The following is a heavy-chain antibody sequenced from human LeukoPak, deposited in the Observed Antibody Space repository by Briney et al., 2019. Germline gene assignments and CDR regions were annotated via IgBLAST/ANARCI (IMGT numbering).Heavy chain of an antibody. CDR2: INHSGST. V-gene: IGHV4-34*01. CDR3: ATCYDSSDYKWNY. J-gene: IGHJ4*02. D-gene: IGHD3-22*01. CDR1: GGSFSGYY. Sequence: SETLSLTCAVYGGSFSGYYWSWIRQPPGKGLEWIGEINHSGSTNYNPSLKSRVTISVDKSKNQFSLKLSSVTAADTAVYYCATCYDSSDYKWNYWGQGTLVTVSS.